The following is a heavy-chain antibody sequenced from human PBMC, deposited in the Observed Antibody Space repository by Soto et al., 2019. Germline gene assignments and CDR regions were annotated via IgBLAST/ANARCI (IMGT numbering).Heavy chain of an antibody. Sequence: PXGSLLLSCTASGITFSNFAMSWVRQAPRKGLEWVSTISTSGGRPYYADSVKGRFTISRDNSKNTLYLQMNSLRAEDTAVYYCAKDPARYDYVWGTYRYIDHWGQGTLVTVSS. CDR3: AKDPARYDYVWGTYRYIDH. CDR1: GITFSNFA. D-gene: IGHD3-16*02. J-gene: IGHJ4*02. V-gene: IGHV3-23*01. CDR2: ISTSGGRP.